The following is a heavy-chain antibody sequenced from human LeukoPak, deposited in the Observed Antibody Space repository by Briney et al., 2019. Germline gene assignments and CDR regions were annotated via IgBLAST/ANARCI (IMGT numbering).Heavy chain of an antibody. J-gene: IGHJ3*02. D-gene: IGHD2-2*01. CDR3: ARSYCSSSCYAVGAFDI. CDR1: GGSISSSTYY. Sequence: SETLSLAYTVSGGSISSSTYYWGWIRQPPGKLLEWMGSIYYSGSTYYTPSLKSRVTISVDMSKNQFSLKLSSVTAADTAVYYCARSYCSSSCYAVGAFDIWGQGTVVTVSS. V-gene: IGHV4-39*01. CDR2: IYYSGST.